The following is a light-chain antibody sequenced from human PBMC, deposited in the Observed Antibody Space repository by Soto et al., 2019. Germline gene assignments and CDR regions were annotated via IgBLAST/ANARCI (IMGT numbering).Light chain of an antibody. Sequence: EIVLTQSPGILSLSPGERATLSCRASQSVSNNYLAWYQQKPGQAPRLLIFDASQRATGIPDRFSGSGSGTDFTLTISRLEPEDFAVYYCQQYGSSGTFGQGTKVDIK. CDR3: QQYGSSGT. CDR1: QSVSNNY. CDR2: DAS. J-gene: IGKJ1*01. V-gene: IGKV3-20*01.